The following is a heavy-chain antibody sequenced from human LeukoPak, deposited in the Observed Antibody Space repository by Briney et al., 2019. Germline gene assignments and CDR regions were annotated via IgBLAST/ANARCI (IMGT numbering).Heavy chain of an antibody. CDR1: GFTFSTTW. J-gene: IGHJ4*02. Sequence: QPGGSLRLSCGASGFTFSTTWMHWVRQAPGKGLVCVSRINSDGTSTVYADSVKGRFTISRDNVKNTVYLQMSGLGVDDTAVYYCARDNYYSIDYWGQGTLVTVSS. V-gene: IGHV3-74*01. CDR3: ARDNYYSIDY. D-gene: IGHD1-26*01. CDR2: INSDGTST.